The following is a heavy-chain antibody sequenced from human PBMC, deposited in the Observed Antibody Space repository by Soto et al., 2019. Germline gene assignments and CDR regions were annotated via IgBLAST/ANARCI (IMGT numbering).Heavy chain of an antibody. Sequence: QVQLQQWGAGLLKPSETLSLTCAVYGGSFSGYYWCWIRQPPGKGLEWLGEINHSGSTNYNPSLKSRVTIAVDTSKNQFSLKLSSVTAADTAVYYCARGRKPVAGLAFDIWGQGTMVTGSS. V-gene: IGHV4-34*01. D-gene: IGHD6-19*01. CDR3: ARGRKPVAGLAFDI. J-gene: IGHJ3*02. CDR1: GGSFSGYY. CDR2: INHSGST.